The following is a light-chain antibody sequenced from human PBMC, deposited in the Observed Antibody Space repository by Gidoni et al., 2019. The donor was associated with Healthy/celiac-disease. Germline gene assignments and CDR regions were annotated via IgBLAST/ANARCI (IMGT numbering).Light chain of an antibody. CDR2: AAS. J-gene: IGKJ1*01. V-gene: IGKV1-39*01. CDR3: QQRGT. Sequence: DIQMTHSPSSLSASVGDRVTITCRESQSISSYLNWYKQKPGKAPKLLIYAASSLPSGVPSRFSGSGFGTNFTLTISSLLPEDFATYYCQQRGTFGQGTKVEIK. CDR1: QSISSY.